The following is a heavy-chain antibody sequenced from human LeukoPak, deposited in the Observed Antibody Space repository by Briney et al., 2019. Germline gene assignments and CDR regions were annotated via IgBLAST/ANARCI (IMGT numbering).Heavy chain of an antibody. CDR2: ISGSGGST. CDR1: GFTFSSYA. J-gene: IGHJ4*02. CDR3: AKTWWYRYYFDY. Sequence: GGSLRLSRAASGFTFSSYAMSWVRQAPGKGLEWVSAISGSGGSTYYADSVKGRFTISRDNSKNTLYLQMNSLRAEDTAVYYCAKTWWYRYYFDYWGQGTLVTVSS. V-gene: IGHV3-23*01. D-gene: IGHD2-15*01.